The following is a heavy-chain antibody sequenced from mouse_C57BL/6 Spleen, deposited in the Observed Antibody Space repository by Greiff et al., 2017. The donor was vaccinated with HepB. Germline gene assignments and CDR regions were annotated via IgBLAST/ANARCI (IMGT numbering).Heavy chain of an antibody. Sequence: EVMLVESGGGLVKPGGSLKLSCAASGFTFSSYAMSWVRQTPEKRLEWVATISDGGSYTYYPDNVKGRFTISRDNAKNNLYLQMSHLKSEDTAMYYCARGDYYGSPYYYAMDYWGQGTTVTVSS. CDR1: GFTFSSYA. J-gene: IGHJ4*01. D-gene: IGHD1-1*01. CDR2: ISDGGSYT. CDR3: ARGDYYGSPYYYAMDY. V-gene: IGHV5-4*03.